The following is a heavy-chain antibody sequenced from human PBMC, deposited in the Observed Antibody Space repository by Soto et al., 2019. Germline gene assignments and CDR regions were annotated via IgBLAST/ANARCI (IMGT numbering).Heavy chain of an antibody. V-gene: IGHV3-21*01. D-gene: IGHD3-16*02. Sequence: EVQLVESGGGLVRPGGSLRLSCEASGFALNSNSMTWFGQAQGKGLEWVSSISISSGYIYYADSVRGRFTISRDNSKNSLSLEMNSLRVDDTAVYFCARAPLLSSRHVNSLYYYGMDVWGPGTTVTVAS. CDR3: ARAPLLSSRHVNSLYYYGMDV. J-gene: IGHJ6*02. CDR2: ISISSGYI. CDR1: GFALNSNS.